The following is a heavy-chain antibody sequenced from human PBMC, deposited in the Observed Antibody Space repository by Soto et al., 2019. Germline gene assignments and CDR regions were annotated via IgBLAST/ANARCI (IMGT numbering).Heavy chain of an antibody. V-gene: IGHV4-34*01. D-gene: IGHD6-19*01. CDR1: GGSFSGYY. Sequence: PSETLSLTCAVYGGSFSGYYWSWIRQPPGKGLEWIGEINHSGSTNYNPSLKSRVTISVDTSKNQFSLKLSSVTAADTAVYYCARGPRGYSSGWYPNYYYYGMDVWGQGTTVTVSS. CDR3: ARGPRGYSSGWYPNYYYYGMDV. CDR2: INHSGST. J-gene: IGHJ6*02.